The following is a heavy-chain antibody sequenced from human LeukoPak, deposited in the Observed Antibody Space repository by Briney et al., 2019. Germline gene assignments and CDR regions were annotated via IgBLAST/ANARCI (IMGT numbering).Heavy chain of an antibody. CDR2: VYYTGST. D-gene: IGHD3-10*01. Sequence: SETLSLTCTVSDASISSSSYYWGWIRQPPGKGLEWIGSVYYTGSTYHNPSLKSRVTISVDTSKNQFSLNLRSVTAADTAVYYCARILWFGELVWFDPWGQGTLITVSS. CDR3: ARILWFGELVWFDP. CDR1: DASISSSSYY. J-gene: IGHJ5*02. V-gene: IGHV4-39*07.